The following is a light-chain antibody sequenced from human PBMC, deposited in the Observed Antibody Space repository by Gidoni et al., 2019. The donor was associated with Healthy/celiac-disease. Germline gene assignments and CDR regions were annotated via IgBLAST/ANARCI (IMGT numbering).Light chain of an antibody. V-gene: IGKV3-20*01. CDR2: GAS. Sequence: ELVLTQSPGTLSLSPGGRATLSCRASQSVSSSYYGASSRATGIPDRFSGSGSGTDFTLTISRLEPEDFAVDYCQQYGSSPETFGQXTKVEIK. CDR3: QQYGSSPET. CDR1: QSVSSSY. J-gene: IGKJ1*01.